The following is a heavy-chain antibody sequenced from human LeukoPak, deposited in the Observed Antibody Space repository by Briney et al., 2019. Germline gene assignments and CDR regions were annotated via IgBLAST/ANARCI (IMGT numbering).Heavy chain of an antibody. CDR2: IYMGGTT. V-gene: IGHV3-66*02. CDR3: AKNSGSTAL. Sequence: GGSLRLSCAASGFTVSSHDMSWVRQAPGKGLEWVSVIYMGGTTYYADSVKGRFTISRHSSKNTLYLQMNSLRAEDTAMYYCAKNSGSTALWGQGTLVTVST. CDR1: GFTVSSHD. D-gene: IGHD1-26*01. J-gene: IGHJ4*02.